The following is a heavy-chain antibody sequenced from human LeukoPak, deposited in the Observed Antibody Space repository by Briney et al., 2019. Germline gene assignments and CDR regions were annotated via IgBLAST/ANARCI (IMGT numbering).Heavy chain of an antibody. CDR3: AKEYYDSLWAVDY. D-gene: IGHD3-22*01. CDR1: GFTFSSYG. J-gene: IGHJ4*02. V-gene: IGHV3-30*02. CDR2: IRYDGSNK. Sequence: GGSLRLSCAASGFTFSSYGMHWVRQAPGKGLEWVAFIRYDGSNKYYADSVKGRFTISRDNSKNTLYLQMNSLRAEDTAVYYCAKEYYDSLWAVDYWGQGTLVTVSS.